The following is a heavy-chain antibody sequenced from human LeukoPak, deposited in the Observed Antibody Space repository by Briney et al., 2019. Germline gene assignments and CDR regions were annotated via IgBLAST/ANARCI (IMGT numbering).Heavy chain of an antibody. V-gene: IGHV4-39*01. Sequence: SETLSLTCTVSGGSISSSGHSWGWIRQPPGKGLEWTGTIYYTGRTYYNLSLESRVTISVDTSKNQFSLRLSSVTAADTAVYYCARHMYGGYLFDYWSQGNLVTVSS. CDR2: IYYTGRT. J-gene: IGHJ4*02. CDR1: GGSISSSGHS. CDR3: ARHMYGGYLFDY. D-gene: IGHD5-12*01.